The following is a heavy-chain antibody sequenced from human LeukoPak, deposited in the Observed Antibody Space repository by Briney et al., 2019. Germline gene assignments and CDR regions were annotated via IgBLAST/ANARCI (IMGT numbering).Heavy chain of an antibody. J-gene: IGHJ4*02. V-gene: IGHV3-7*01. CDR3: GRHRSGSGTYFIDY. CDR1: GFTLSSYS. Sequence: PGGSLRLSCVVSGFTLSSYSMIWVRQAPGKGLQWVANMKKDGSETRYVDFVKGRFTISRDNAKNSLYLQMNSLRAEDTAVYYCGRHRSGSGTYFIDYWGQGTLVSVSS. D-gene: IGHD3-10*01. CDR2: MKKDGSET.